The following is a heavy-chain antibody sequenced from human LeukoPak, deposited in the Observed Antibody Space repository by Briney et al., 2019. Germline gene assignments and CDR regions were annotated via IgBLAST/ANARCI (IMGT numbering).Heavy chain of an antibody. D-gene: IGHD5-12*01. CDR2: MYYSGTT. V-gene: IGHV4-61*01. CDR3: ARGSVESGYKDY. J-gene: IGHJ4*02. CDR1: DGSVSSGSYY. Sequence: KTSETLSLTCTVSDGSVSSGSYYWSWIRQPPGKGLEWIGYMYYSGTTNYNPSLKSRVTISVDTSKNQFSLKLSSVTAADTAVYYCARGSVESGYKDYWGQGTLVTVSS.